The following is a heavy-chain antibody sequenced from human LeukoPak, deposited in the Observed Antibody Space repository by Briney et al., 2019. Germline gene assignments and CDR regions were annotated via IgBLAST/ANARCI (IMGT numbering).Heavy chain of an antibody. Sequence: GGSLRLSCAASGFTFSSYGMHWVRQAPGKGLEWVAVISYDGSNKYYADSVKGRFTISRDNSKNTLYLQMNSLRAEDTAVYYCGPRIAAAGMYYWGQGTLVTVSS. CDR2: ISYDGSNK. J-gene: IGHJ4*02. D-gene: IGHD6-13*01. CDR1: GFTFSSYG. V-gene: IGHV3-30*03. CDR3: GPRIAAAGMYY.